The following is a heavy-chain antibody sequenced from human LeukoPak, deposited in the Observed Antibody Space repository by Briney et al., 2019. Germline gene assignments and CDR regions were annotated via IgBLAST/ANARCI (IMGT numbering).Heavy chain of an antibody. CDR3: ARDYCSSTSCLFDY. D-gene: IGHD2-2*01. J-gene: IGHJ4*02. CDR1: GYTFTGYH. Sequence: RASVNVSCKASGYTFTGYHMHWVRQAPGQGLEWMGRINPNSGDTNYAQKFQGRVTMTRDTSISTAYVELSRLRSDDTAVYYCARDYCSSTSCLFDYWGQGTLVTVSS. V-gene: IGHV1-2*06. CDR2: INPNSGDT.